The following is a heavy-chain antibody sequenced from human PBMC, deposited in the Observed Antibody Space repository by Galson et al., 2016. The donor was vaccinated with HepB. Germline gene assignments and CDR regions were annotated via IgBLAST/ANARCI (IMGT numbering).Heavy chain of an antibody. V-gene: IGHV3-53*01. CDR3: ATCRSGGSCYTTFSSAFDI. Sequence: SLRLSCVASGFTVSSNYINWVRQPPGKGLEWVSVIYAGGRTYYSHSVKGRFTISRDFTKNTLFLQMNNLRVEDTAIYYCATCRSGGSCYTTFSSAFDIWGQGTMVTVSS. CDR2: IYAGGRT. J-gene: IGHJ3*02. D-gene: IGHD2-15*01. CDR1: GFTVSSNY.